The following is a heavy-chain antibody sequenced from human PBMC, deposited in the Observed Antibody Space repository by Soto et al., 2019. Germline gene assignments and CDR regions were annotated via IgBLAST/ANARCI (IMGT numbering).Heavy chain of an antibody. V-gene: IGHV1-18*01. D-gene: IGHD2-2*01. CDR1: GYTFTSYG. Sequence: QVQLVQSGAEVKKPGASVKVSCQASGYTFTSYGISWVRQAPGQGLEWLGWISAYNGNTNYAQKLQGRVTMTTDTSTSTAYMELRSLRSDDTAVYYCARHSVVVPAAIRERDYYYYGMDVWGQGTTVTVSS. CDR2: ISAYNGNT. J-gene: IGHJ6*02. CDR3: ARHSVVVPAAIRERDYYYYGMDV.